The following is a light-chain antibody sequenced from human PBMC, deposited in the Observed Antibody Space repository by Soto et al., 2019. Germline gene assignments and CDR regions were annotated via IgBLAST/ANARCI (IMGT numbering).Light chain of an antibody. J-gene: IGLJ1*01. CDR1: SSDVGGYNY. CDR3: SSYAGSNNFYV. V-gene: IGLV2-8*01. Sequence: QSVLTQPPSASGSPGQSVTISCTGTSSDVGGYNYVSWYQQHPGKAPKLMIYEVSKRPSGVPDRFSGSKSGNTASLTVSGLQAEDEADYYFSSYAGSNNFYVFGTGTKLTVL. CDR2: EVS.